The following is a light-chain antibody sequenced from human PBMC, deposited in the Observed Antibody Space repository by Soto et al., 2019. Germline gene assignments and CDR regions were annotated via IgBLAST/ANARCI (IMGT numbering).Light chain of an antibody. CDR3: QQYYRSCT. Sequence: DIHLTQSPSTMSASVGERVTITCRASQSGTDRLAWYQQKPGKAPKLLIYDASSLESGVPSRFSGSGSGTEFSLTISSLQPDDFATYYCQQYYRSCTFGQGPK. J-gene: IGKJ2*02. CDR2: DAS. V-gene: IGKV1-5*01. CDR1: QSGTDR.